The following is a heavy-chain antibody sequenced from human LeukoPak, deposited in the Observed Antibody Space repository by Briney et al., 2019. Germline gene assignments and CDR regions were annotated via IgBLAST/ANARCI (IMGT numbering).Heavy chain of an antibody. D-gene: IGHD3-16*02. CDR2: IYYSGST. Sequence: SETLSLTCTVSGGSISSSSYYWGGIRQPPGKGLELIGSIYYSGSTYYNPSLKSRVTISVDTSKNQFSLKLSSVTAADTAVYYCARHVHDYIWGSYRHGRYDYWGQGTLVTVSS. CDR3: ARHVHDYIWGSYRHGRYDY. V-gene: IGHV4-39*01. J-gene: IGHJ4*02. CDR1: GGSISSSSYY.